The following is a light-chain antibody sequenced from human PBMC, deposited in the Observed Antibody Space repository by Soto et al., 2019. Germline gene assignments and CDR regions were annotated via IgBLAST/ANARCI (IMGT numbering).Light chain of an antibody. Sequence: DIQMTQSPSSLSASVGDRVTITCRASQSISSYLNWYQQKPGKDPKLLIYAASSLQSGVPSRFSGSGSGTDFTLTISSLQPEDFATYYCQQCYSTPLTFGRGTKVEIK. V-gene: IGKV1-39*01. CDR2: AAS. CDR1: QSISSY. J-gene: IGKJ4*01. CDR3: QQCYSTPLT.